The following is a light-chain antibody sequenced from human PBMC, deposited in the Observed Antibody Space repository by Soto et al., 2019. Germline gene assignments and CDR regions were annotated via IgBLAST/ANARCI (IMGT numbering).Light chain of an antibody. CDR1: SSDVGAYYS. CDR3: SSYTSGSSHYV. J-gene: IGLJ1*01. Sequence: QSAVTQPASVSGSPGQSITISCTGTSSDVGAYYSVSWYQHHPGKAPKLIIYGVTNRPSGVSNRFSGSKSGNTASLTISGLQAEDEADYHCSSYTSGSSHYVFGTGTKVTVL. CDR2: GVT. V-gene: IGLV2-14*01.